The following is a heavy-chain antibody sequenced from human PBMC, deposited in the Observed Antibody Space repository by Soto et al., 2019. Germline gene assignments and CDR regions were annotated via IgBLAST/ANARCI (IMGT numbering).Heavy chain of an antibody. CDR3: GRRGVPTALGPDY. V-gene: IGHV3-23*01. CDR1: GFTFSTYA. CDR2: ISGSGGNT. J-gene: IGHJ4*02. D-gene: IGHD2-2*01. Sequence: GGSLRLSCAASGFTFSTYAMSWVRQTPGNGLEWVSGISGSGGNTFYADSVKGRFTISRDNAKNTVYLQMNSLRAEDTAVYYCGRRGVPTALGPDYWGQGTLVTVSS.